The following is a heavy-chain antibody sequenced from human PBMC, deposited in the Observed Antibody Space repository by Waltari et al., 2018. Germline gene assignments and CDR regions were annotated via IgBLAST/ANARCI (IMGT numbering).Heavy chain of an antibody. D-gene: IGHD2-2*01. Sequence: QLQLQESGPGLVKPSETLSLTCTVSGGPISSSSYYWGWVRQPHGKGLEWIGSIYYSGSTYYNPSLKSRVTISVDTSKNQFSLRVSSVTAADTAVFYCARMVRGYCSSTSCHTDHWGQGTLVTVSS. V-gene: IGHV4-39*07. CDR2: IYYSGST. CDR3: ARMVRGYCSSTSCHTDH. J-gene: IGHJ4*02. CDR1: GGPISSSSYY.